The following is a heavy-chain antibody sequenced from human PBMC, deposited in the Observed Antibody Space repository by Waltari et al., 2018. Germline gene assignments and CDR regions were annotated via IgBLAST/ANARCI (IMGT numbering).Heavy chain of an antibody. D-gene: IGHD3-9*01. CDR1: GFTFSSYA. CDR2: IYSGGST. CDR3: AKGGLRYFDWFLLSY. V-gene: IGHV3-23*03. J-gene: IGHJ4*02. Sequence: EVQLLESGGGLVQPGGSLRLSCAASGFTFSSYAMSWVRQAPGKGLEWVSVIYSGGSTYYADSVKGRFTISRYNSKNTLYLQMNSLRAEDTAVYYCAKGGLRYFDWFLLSYWGQGTLVTVSS.